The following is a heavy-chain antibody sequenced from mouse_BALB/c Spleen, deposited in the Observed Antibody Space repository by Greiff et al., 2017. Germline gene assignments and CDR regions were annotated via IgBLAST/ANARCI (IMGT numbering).Heavy chain of an antibody. J-gene: IGHJ2*01. D-gene: IGHD1-2*01. CDR3: ARDRDYGPFDY. V-gene: IGHV5-6-3*01. CDR2: INSIGGST. Sequence: EVMLVESGGGLVQPGGSLKLSCAASGFTFSSYGMSWVRQTPDKRLELVATINSIGGSTYYPDSVKGRFPISRDNAKNTLYLQMSSLKSEDTAMYYCARDRDYGPFDYWGQGTTLTVSS. CDR1: GFTFSSYG.